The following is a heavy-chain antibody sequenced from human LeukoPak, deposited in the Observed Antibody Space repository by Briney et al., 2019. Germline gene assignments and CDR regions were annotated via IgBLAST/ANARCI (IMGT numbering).Heavy chain of an antibody. J-gene: IGHJ6*02. Sequence: GGSLRLSCAASGFTVSSNYMSWVRQAPGKGLEWVSVIYSGGSAYYADSVKGRFTISRDNSKNTLYLQMNSLRAEDTAVYYCAREGSYYYYGMDVWGQGTTVTVSS. CDR2: IYSGGSA. CDR3: AREGSYYYYGMDV. V-gene: IGHV3-53*01. CDR1: GFTVSSNY. D-gene: IGHD3-10*01.